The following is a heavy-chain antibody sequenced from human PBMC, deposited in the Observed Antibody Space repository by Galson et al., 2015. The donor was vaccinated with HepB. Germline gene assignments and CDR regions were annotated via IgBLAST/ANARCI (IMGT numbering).Heavy chain of an antibody. J-gene: IGHJ4*02. CDR2: INSDGSTT. Sequence: SLRLSCAASGFTFSSFWMYWVRQVPGKGLVWVSRINSDGSTTDYADSVKGRFTISRDNAKSTLYLQMNSLRAEDTAVYYCARDPFGGSSGWHGFDYWGQGTLVTVSS. D-gene: IGHD6-19*01. CDR3: ARDPFGGSSGWHGFDY. V-gene: IGHV3-74*01. CDR1: GFTFSSFW.